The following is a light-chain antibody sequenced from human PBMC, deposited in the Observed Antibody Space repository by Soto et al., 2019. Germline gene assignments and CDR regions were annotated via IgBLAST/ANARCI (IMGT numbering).Light chain of an antibody. CDR3: QQRSNWPPIT. CDR1: QSVSRN. J-gene: IGKJ5*01. V-gene: IGKV3-11*01. Sequence: EIVLTQSPATLSLSPGESATLSCRASQSVSRNLAWYQQKPGQPPRLLVYDASNRAAGIPARFSGSGSGTDFTLTISSLEPEDFAVYYCQQRSNWPPITFGQGTRLEIK. CDR2: DAS.